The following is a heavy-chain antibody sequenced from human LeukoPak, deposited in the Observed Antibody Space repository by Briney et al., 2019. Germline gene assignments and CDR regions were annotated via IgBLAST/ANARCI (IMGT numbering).Heavy chain of an antibody. D-gene: IGHD3-22*01. Sequence: GGSLRLSCAASGVTFSSYTMNWVRQAPGKGREWVSYIISSISTIYYADSVKGRFTISRDNAKNTLYLQMNSLRAEDTAVYYCARATGRITMIVVVLPPAHDAFDIWGQGTMVTVSS. J-gene: IGHJ3*02. CDR3: ARATGRITMIVVVLPPAHDAFDI. CDR2: IISSISTI. CDR1: GVTFSSYT. V-gene: IGHV3-48*01.